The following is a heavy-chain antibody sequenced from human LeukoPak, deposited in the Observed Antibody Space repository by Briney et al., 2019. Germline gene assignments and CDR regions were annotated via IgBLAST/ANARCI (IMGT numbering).Heavy chain of an antibody. CDR2: IIPILGIA. D-gene: IGHD5-12*01. Sequence: SVKVSCKASGGTFSSYAISWVRQAPGQGLEWMGRIIPILGIANYAQKFQGRVTITADKSTSTAYMELSSLRSEDTAVYYCARDRMGSGGYDLIYYFDYWGQGTLVTVSS. J-gene: IGHJ4*02. V-gene: IGHV1-69*04. CDR1: GGTFSSYA. CDR3: ARDRMGSGGYDLIYYFDY.